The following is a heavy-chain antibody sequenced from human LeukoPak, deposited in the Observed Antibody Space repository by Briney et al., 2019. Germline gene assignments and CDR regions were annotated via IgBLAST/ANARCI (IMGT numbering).Heavy chain of an antibody. D-gene: IGHD3-10*01. J-gene: IGHJ3*02. V-gene: IGHV3-15*01. CDR3: TTDSLLWFGEAFDI. Sequence: GGSLRLSCAASGFTVSSNYMSWVRQAPGKGLEWVGRIKSKTDGGTTDYAAPVKGRFTISRDDSKNTLYLQMNSLKTEDTAVYYCTTDSLLWFGEAFDIWGQGTMVTVSS. CDR1: GFTVSSNY. CDR2: IKSKTDGGTT.